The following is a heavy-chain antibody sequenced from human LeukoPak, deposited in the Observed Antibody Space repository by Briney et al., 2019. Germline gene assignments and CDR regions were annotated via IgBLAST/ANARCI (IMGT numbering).Heavy chain of an antibody. J-gene: IGHJ6*03. CDR3: ASWSLGDYGDRTDYYYYYMDV. Sequence: SVKVSCKASGGTFSSYAISWVRQAPGQGLEWMGGLIPIFGTANYAQKFQGRVTITTDESTSTAYMELSSLRSEDTAVYYCASWSLGDYGDRTDYYYYYMDVWGKGTTVTVSS. CDR2: LIPIFGTA. CDR1: GGTFSSYA. V-gene: IGHV1-69*05. D-gene: IGHD4-17*01.